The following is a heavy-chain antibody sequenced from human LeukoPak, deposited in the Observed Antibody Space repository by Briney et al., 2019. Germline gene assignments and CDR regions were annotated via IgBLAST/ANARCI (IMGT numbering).Heavy chain of an antibody. CDR1: GGSFSGYY. V-gene: IGHV4-34*01. D-gene: IGHD6-13*01. J-gene: IGHJ6*02. CDR2: INHSGST. CDR3: ARGKQQLVLGYYYYGMDV. Sequence: PSETLSLTCAVYGGSFSGYYWSWIRQPPGKGLEWIGEINHSGSTNYNPSLKSRVTISVDTSKNQFSLKLSSVTAADTALYYCARGKQQLVLGYYYYGMDVWGQGTTVTVSS.